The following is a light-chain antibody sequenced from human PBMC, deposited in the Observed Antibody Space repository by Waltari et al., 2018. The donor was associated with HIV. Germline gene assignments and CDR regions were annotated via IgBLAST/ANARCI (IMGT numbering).Light chain of an antibody. J-gene: IGKJ1*01. CDR2: AAS. CDR3: LQTYSSPWT. V-gene: IGKV1-39*01. Sequence: DIQMTQSPSSLPASVGDRLTITSRPSQSITSYLNWYQQKPGRAPELLIYAASSLQTGVPSRFSASGFGTDFTLTINSLQPEDFASYFCLQTYSSPWTFGQGTKV. CDR1: QSITSY.